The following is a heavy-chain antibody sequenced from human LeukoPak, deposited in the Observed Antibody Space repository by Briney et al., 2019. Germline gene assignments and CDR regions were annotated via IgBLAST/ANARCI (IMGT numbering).Heavy chain of an antibody. J-gene: IGHJ4*02. CDR1: GYTFTSYY. V-gene: IGHV1-69*13. Sequence: SVKVSCKASGYTFTSYYMRWVRQAPGQGLEWMGGIIPIFGTANYAQKFQGRVTITADESTSTAYMELSSLRSEDTAVYYCARGTTVTPLDYWGQGTLVTVSS. CDR2: IIPIFGTA. D-gene: IGHD4-17*01. CDR3: ARGTTVTPLDY.